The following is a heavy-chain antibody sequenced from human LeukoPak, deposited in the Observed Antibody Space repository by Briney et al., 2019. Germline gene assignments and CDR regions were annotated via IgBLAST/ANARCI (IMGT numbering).Heavy chain of an antibody. D-gene: IGHD3-10*01. CDR3: ASVGSGSYPFDY. CDR1: GGTFSSYA. Sequence: SVKVSCKASGGTFSSYAISWVRQAPGQGLEWMGGIIPIFGTANYAQKFQGRITITADVSTRTAYMELSNLRSEDTAVYYCASVGSGSYPFDYWGQGTLVTVSS. CDR2: IIPIFGTA. J-gene: IGHJ4*02. V-gene: IGHV1-69*13.